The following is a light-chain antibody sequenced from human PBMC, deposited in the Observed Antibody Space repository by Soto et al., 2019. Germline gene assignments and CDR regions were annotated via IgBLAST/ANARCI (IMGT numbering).Light chain of an antibody. CDR1: SSDVGGYNY. Sequence: QSALTQPPSASGSPGQSVTISCTGTSSDVGGYNYVSWYQQHPGKAPKVMIYEVTKRPSGVPDRFSASKSGNTASLTVSGLQAEDEADYYCSSFAGSNEVVFGGGTKVTV. J-gene: IGLJ2*01. V-gene: IGLV2-8*01. CDR3: SSFAGSNEVV. CDR2: EVT.